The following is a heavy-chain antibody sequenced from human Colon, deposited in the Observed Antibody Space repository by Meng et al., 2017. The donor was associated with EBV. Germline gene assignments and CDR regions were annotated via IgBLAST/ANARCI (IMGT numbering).Heavy chain of an antibody. D-gene: IGHD6-13*01. CDR2: IYSSGST. Sequence: HLLRSVPGLVKPSQTLSLTCSVSGGSISNGGYYWSWVRQPPGKGLEWIGYIYSSGSTYFNPSLKSRSFMSVDTSKNQFSLSLNSVTAADTAVYYCAREENTSGWYYHWGQGTLVTVSS. CDR3: AREENTSGWYYH. J-gene: IGHJ4*02. CDR1: GGSISNGGYY. V-gene: IGHV4-30-4*01.